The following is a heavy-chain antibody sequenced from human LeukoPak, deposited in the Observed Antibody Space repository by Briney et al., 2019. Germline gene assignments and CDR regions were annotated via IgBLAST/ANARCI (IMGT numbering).Heavy chain of an antibody. D-gene: IGHD6-19*01. V-gene: IGHV3-23*01. J-gene: IGHJ4*02. Sequence: GGSLRLSCAASGFIFRNYAMRGVRQAPGKGLEWVSAISGGGGDRFYADSVKSRFTISRDNSKNTLYLQMSSLRVEDTAVYYCGKAEAGTYYFDYWGQGTLVTVSS. CDR2: ISGGGGDR. CDR1: GFIFRNYA. CDR3: GKAEAGTYYFDY.